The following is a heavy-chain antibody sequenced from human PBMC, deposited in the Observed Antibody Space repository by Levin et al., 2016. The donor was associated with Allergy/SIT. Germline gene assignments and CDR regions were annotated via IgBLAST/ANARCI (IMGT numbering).Heavy chain of an antibody. V-gene: IGHV3-49*03. CDR2: VRSKASGGTT. J-gene: IGHJ4*02. CDR1: GFTFGDFA. D-gene: IGHD2-15*01. CDR3: TRDYTPGIRDTYYFDS. Sequence: GSLRLSCTTSGFTFGDFAMSWFRQAPGKGLEWVGVVRSKASGGTTESAASVKGRFTISRDDSKGIAYLQMNSLKIEDTAVYYCTRDYTPGIRDTYYFDSWGQGTLVTVSS.